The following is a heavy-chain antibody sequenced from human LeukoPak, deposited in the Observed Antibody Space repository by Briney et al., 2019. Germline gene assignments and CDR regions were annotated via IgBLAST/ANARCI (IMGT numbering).Heavy chain of an antibody. D-gene: IGHD3-22*01. V-gene: IGHV4-39*07. CDR1: GGSISSSSYY. CDR2: IYYSGST. J-gene: IGHJ6*03. Sequence: PSETLSLTCTVSGGSISSSSYYWGWIRQPPGKGLEWIGSIYYSGSTYYNPSLKSRVTISVDTSKNQFSLKLSSVTAADTAVYYCARVFAYCDSSGYSRPKGPRYYYYYMDVWGKGTTVTVSS. CDR3: ARVFAYCDSSGYSRPKGPRYYYYYMDV.